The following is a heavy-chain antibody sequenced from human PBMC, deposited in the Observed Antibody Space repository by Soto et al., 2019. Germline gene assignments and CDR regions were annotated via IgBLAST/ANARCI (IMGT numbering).Heavy chain of an antibody. D-gene: IGHD3-22*01. V-gene: IGHV1-3*01. CDR2: INAGNGNT. J-gene: IGHJ5*02. CDR3: ARDSGYYDSSGYYTPLAS. CDR1: GYTFTSYA. Sequence: ASVKVSCKASGYTFTSYAMHWVRQAPGQRLEWMGWINAGNGNTKYSQKFQGRVTITRDTSASTAYMELSSLRSEDTAVYYCARDSGYYDSSGYYTPLASWGQETLAPDSA.